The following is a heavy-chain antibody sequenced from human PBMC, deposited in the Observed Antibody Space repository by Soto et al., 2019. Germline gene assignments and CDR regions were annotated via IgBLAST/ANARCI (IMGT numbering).Heavy chain of an antibody. V-gene: IGHV4-34*01. D-gene: IGHD6-13*01. CDR1: GGSFSVYY. CDR2: INHSGST. Sequence: QVQLQQFGAGLLKPSETLSLTCAVYGGSFSVYYWSWIRQPTGKGLEWMGEINHSGSTNYNPCLKRRVYVSVETAKNQFSLKVSSVTDAETAVYYCAREGKRDSSTLVGGWFEPCGQGPLVTVSS. J-gene: IGHJ5*02. CDR3: AREGKRDSSTLVGGWFEP.